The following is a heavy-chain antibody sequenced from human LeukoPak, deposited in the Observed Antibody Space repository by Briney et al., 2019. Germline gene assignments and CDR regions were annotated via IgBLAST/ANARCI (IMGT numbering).Heavy chain of an antibody. Sequence: PGKSLTLSCVASQFKFPFSHYGMHWVRQAPGRGLEWVAVIWSDGTNQYYADSVKGRFTISRDNSQNTVYLQMNSLRAEDTAVYFCAKDAQRGFDYSNSLEYWGQATLLTVSS. J-gene: IGHJ4*01. CDR1: QFKFPFSHYG. V-gene: IGHV3-33*06. CDR2: IWSDGTNQ. D-gene: IGHD4-11*01. CDR3: AKDAQRGFDYSNSLEY.